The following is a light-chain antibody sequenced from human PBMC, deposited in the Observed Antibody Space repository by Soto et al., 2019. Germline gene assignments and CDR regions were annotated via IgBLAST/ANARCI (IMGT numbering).Light chain of an antibody. CDR3: QQYDSRPFS. V-gene: IGKV1-33*01. J-gene: IGKJ3*01. CDR2: DAS. Sequence: DSPMTQYPSSLSASVGDRVTITCQASQDISNDLNWYQQKPGKAPKLLIYDASNLETGVPSRFSGSGSGTDCTWSISCLQPEDIATHCSQQYDSRPFSFGTGTKGYIK. CDR1: QDISND.